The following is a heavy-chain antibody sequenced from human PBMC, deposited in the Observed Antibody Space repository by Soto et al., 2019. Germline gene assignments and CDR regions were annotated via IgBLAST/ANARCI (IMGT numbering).Heavy chain of an antibody. J-gene: IGHJ4*02. CDR1: GYTFTSYY. V-gene: IGHV1-46*01. D-gene: IGHD3-16*01. CDR2: INPSGGST. CDR3: ARAGEEAVALDY. Sequence: QVQLVQSGAEVKKPGASVKVSCKASGYTFTSYYMHWVRQAPGQGLELMGIINPSGGSTSYAQKFQGRVTMTRDTATSSVYMALSRLSSEDTAVYSCARAGEEAVALDYWGQGTLVTVSS.